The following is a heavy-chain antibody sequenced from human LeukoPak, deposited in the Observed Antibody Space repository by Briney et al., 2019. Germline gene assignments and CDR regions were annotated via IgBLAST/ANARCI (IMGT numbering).Heavy chain of an antibody. J-gene: IGHJ5*02. Sequence: ASMKVSCKASGYTFTGYYMHWVRQAPGQGLEWMGWINPNSGGTNYAQKFQGRVTLTRDMSTSTVFMELRSLRSEDAAVYYCARELPRAGWLDPWGQGALVTVSS. CDR2: INPNSGGT. D-gene: IGHD3-10*01. CDR1: GYTFTGYY. CDR3: ARELPRAGWLDP. V-gene: IGHV1-2*02.